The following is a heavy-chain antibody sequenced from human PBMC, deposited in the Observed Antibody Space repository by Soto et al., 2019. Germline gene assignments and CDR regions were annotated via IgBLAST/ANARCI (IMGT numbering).Heavy chain of an antibody. CDR3: AKDGQMVRGVITGYFDY. D-gene: IGHD3-10*01. V-gene: IGHV3-23*01. CDR1: GFTFSSYA. J-gene: IGHJ4*02. Sequence: GGSLRLSCAASGFTFSSYAMSWVRQAPGKGLEWVSAISGSGGSTYYADSVKGRFTISRDNSKNTLYLQMNSLRAEDTAVYYCAKDGQMVRGVITGYFDYWGQGTLVTVSS. CDR2: ISGSGGST.